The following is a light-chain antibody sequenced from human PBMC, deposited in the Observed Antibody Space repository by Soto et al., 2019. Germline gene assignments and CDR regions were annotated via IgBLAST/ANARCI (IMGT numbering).Light chain of an antibody. CDR1: QSVSSD. CDR3: PQRRNRPRT. Sequence: EIGLTKSAANLSLYPGEGANLXCRASQSVSSDLGWYQQKPGQAPRLLIYDASNRAHGSPARFSGSGSVTDFPRTISSLEPEDFAVYYGPQRRNRPRTFAQGTKVDIK. CDR2: DAS. V-gene: IGKV3-11*01. J-gene: IGKJ1*01.